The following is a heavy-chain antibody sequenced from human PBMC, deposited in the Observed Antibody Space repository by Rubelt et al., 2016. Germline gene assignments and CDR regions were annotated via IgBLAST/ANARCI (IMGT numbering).Heavy chain of an antibody. J-gene: IGHJ5*02. CDR1: GFSLSTSGVG. D-gene: IGHD3-9*01. V-gene: IGHV2-5*02. CDR3: AHLTGYYPGNWFDP. CDR2: IYWDDDK. Sequence: QITLKESGPTLVKPTQTLTLTCTFSGFSLSTSGVGVGWIRQPPGKALEWLALIYWDDDKRYSPSLKSRLTITKDTSKNQVVRTMTNMDPVDTATYYCAHLTGYYPGNWFDPWGQGTLGTVSS.